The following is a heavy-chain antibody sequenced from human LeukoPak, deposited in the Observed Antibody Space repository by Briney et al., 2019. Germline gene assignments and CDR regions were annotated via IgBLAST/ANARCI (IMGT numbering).Heavy chain of an antibody. CDR3: ARDPVNPYYFDY. V-gene: IGHV1-69*06. Sequence: GASVKVSCKASGGTFSSYAISWVRQAPGQGLEWMGGIIPIFGTANYAQKFQGRVTITADKSTSTAYMELSSLRSEDTAVYYCARDPVNPYYFDYWGQGTLVTVSS. CDR2: IIPIFGTA. CDR1: GGTFSSYA. J-gene: IGHJ4*02. D-gene: IGHD1-14*01.